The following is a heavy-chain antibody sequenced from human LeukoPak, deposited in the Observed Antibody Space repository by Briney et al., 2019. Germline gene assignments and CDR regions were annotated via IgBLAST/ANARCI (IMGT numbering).Heavy chain of an antibody. Sequence: PSETLSLTCTVSGGSISSSSYYWGWIRQPPGKGLEWIGSIYYSGSTYYNPSLKSRVTISVDTSKNQFSLKLSSVTAADTAVYYCARAGRDDDHWTGQKYNHYFLDVWGRGTTVTVSS. J-gene: IGHJ6*03. CDR3: ARAGRDDDHWTGQKYNHYFLDV. D-gene: IGHD3/OR15-3a*01. CDR1: GGSISSSSYY. V-gene: IGHV4-39*07. CDR2: IYYSGST.